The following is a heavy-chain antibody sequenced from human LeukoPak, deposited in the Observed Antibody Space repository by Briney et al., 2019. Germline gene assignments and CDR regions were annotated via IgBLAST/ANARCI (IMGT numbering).Heavy chain of an antibody. CDR3: ARVRGRYYFDY. CDR2: ISYDGSNK. V-gene: IGHV3-30-3*01. D-gene: IGHD5-12*01. Sequence: GGSLRLSCAASGFTFSSYAMHWVRQAPGKGLEWVAVISYDGSNKYYADSVKGRFTISRDNSKNTPYLQMNSLRAEDTAVYYCARVRGRYYFDYWGQGTLVTVSS. J-gene: IGHJ4*02. CDR1: GFTFSSYA.